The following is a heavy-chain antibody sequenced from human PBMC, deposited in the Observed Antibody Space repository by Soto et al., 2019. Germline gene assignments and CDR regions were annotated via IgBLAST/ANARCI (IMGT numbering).Heavy chain of an antibody. D-gene: IGHD6-13*01. Sequence: QVQLQQWGAGLLKPSETLSLTCAVYGGSFSGYYWSWIRQRPGKGLEWIGEINHSGSTNYNPSLKSRVTISVDTSKNQFSLKLSSVTAADTAVYYCARQRGVVIAAAGYYFDYWGQGTLVTVSS. CDR2: INHSGST. J-gene: IGHJ4*02. V-gene: IGHV4-34*01. CDR1: GGSFSGYY. CDR3: ARQRGVVIAAAGYYFDY.